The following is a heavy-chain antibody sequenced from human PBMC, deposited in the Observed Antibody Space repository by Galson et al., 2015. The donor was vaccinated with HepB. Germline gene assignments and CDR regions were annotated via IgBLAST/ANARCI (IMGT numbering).Heavy chain of an antibody. CDR2: IYYSGST. D-gene: IGHD6-13*01. J-gene: IGHJ6*02. Sequence: SEPLSLTCTVSGGSISSYYWSWIRQPPGKGLEWIGYIYYSGSTNYNPSLKSRVTISVDTSKNQFSLKLSSVTAADTAVYYCARSLPLGAAGRVYYYGMDVWGQGTTVTVSS. CDR3: ARSLPLGAAGRVYYYGMDV. CDR1: GGSISSYY. V-gene: IGHV4-59*01.